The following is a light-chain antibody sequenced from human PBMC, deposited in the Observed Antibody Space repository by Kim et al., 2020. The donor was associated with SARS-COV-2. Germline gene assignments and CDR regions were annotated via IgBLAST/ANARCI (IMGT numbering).Light chain of an antibody. V-gene: IGLV2-8*01. CDR3: SSYAGSKNVV. J-gene: IGLJ2*01. CDR2: EVS. CDR1: SSDVGGYNY. Sequence: GQSVTISCTGTSSDVGGYNYGSWYQQHPGKAPKLMIYEVSKRPSGVPDRFSGAKSGNTASLTVSGLQAEDEADYYCSSYAGSKNVVFGGGTKVTVL.